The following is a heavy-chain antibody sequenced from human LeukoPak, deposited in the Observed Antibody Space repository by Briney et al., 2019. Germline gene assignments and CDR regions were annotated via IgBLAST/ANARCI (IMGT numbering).Heavy chain of an antibody. CDR3: ARSQDSSSWYSGYYFDY. Sequence: GVSLRLSCAASGFTFSIYAMHWARQAPGKGLEWVAVILYDGSNKYYADSVKGRFNISRDNSKTTLYRQMNSLRAEDTDVYYCARSQDSSSWYSGYYFDYWGQGNLVTVSS. CDR1: GFTFSIYA. J-gene: IGHJ4*02. CDR2: ILYDGSNK. D-gene: IGHD6-13*01. V-gene: IGHV3-30-3*01.